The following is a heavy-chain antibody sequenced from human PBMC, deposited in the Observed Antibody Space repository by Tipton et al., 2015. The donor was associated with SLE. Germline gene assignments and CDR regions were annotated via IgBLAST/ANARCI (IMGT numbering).Heavy chain of an antibody. V-gene: IGHV4-59*01. CDR3: ARVATIFGVRTPFMDV. J-gene: IGHJ6*03. CDR1: GVSINSDY. D-gene: IGHD3-3*01. CDR2: ISDSGST. Sequence: TLSLTCSVSGVSINSDYWGWIRQPPGKGLEWVGYISDSGSTDYNPSLKSRVTISVDTSKNQFSLKMNSVTAADTAVYYCARVATIFGVRTPFMDVWGKGTTVTVSS.